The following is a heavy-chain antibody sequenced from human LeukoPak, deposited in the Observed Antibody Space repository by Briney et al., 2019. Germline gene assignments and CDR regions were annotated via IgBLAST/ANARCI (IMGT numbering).Heavy chain of an antibody. D-gene: IGHD2-21*01. V-gene: IGHV3-64*01. Sequence: SGGSLRLSCAASGFTFSTYALHWVRQVPGKGLEYVSAISSIGGTTYYASSVKGRFTISRDNSKNTLYLQMGSLKPEDTAVYYCARVGDNTAFDYWGQGTLVTVSS. CDR1: GFTFSTYA. CDR3: ARVGDNTAFDY. J-gene: IGHJ4*02. CDR2: ISSIGGTT.